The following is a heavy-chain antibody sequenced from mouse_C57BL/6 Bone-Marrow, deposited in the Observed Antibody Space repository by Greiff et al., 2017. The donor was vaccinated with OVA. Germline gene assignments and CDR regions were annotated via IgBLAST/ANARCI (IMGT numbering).Heavy chain of an antibody. CDR2: IDPANGNT. J-gene: IGHJ1*03. CDR3: ARNGTEWFDD. CDR1: GFNFNNSY. V-gene: IGHV14-3*01. Sequence: EVQLQQSVAELVRPGASVKLSCTASGFNFNNSYMHWVKQRPEQGLEWIGEIDPANGNTKYAPKFKGKATITADTSSNTAYMQLSSLTSEDTANCESARNGTEWFDDWGKGTTVTVSS. D-gene: IGHD3-3*01.